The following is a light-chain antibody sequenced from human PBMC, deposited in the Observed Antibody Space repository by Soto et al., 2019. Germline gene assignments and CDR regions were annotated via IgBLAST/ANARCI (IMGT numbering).Light chain of an antibody. J-gene: IGLJ3*02. CDR1: RANIGENT. Sequence: QSVLIQPPSVSGTPGQRVTLSCSGSRANIGENTVNWYRQVPGTAPKSVIYNDDERPSGVPDRFSGSKSGASASLAISGLQAEDEADYYCAAWDDSLDGWVFGGGTKLTVL. V-gene: IGLV1-44*01. CDR3: AAWDDSLDGWV. CDR2: NDD.